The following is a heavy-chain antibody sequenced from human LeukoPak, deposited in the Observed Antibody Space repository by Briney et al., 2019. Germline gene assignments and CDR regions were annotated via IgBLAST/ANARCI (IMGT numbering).Heavy chain of an antibody. CDR2: IYPGDSDT. V-gene: IGHV5-51*01. J-gene: IGHJ3*02. Sequence: RAGESLKISCKGSGYNFTSYWIGWVRQMPGKGLEWMGIIYPGDSDTRYSPSFQGQVTISADKSISTAYLQWSSLKASDTAMYYCVAAAAPHPLNFDIWGQGTMVTVSS. CDR3: VAAAAPHPLNFDI. D-gene: IGHD6-13*01. CDR1: GYNFTSYW.